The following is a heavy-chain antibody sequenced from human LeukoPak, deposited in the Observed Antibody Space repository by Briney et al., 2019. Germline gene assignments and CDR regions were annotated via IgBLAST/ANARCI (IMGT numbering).Heavy chain of an antibody. Sequence: ASVKVSCKASGYTFNNNAMHWVRQAPGQGLEWMGWINAGNGDTKHSQKFQGRVTFVRDTPASTAYMELSSLRSEDTAVYCCAHDHSNYYYGMDVWGQGTTVTVSS. CDR1: GYTFNNNA. CDR3: AHDHSNYYYGMDV. CDR2: INAGNGDT. J-gene: IGHJ6*02. V-gene: IGHV1-3*01. D-gene: IGHD4-11*01.